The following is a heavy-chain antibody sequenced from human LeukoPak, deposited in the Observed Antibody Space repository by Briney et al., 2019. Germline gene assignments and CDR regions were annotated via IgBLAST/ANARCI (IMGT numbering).Heavy chain of an antibody. CDR3: AKDLGFSAYYYGSGRSYGMDV. Sequence: GGSLRLSCAASGFTFDDYAMHWVRQAPGKGLEWVAGISWSSVNIGYADSVKGRFTISRDNAKNSLYLQMNSLRAEDTALYYCAKDLGFSAYYYGSGRSYGMDVWGQGTTVTVSS. D-gene: IGHD3-10*01. V-gene: IGHV3-9*01. CDR1: GFTFDDYA. J-gene: IGHJ6*02. CDR2: ISWSSVNI.